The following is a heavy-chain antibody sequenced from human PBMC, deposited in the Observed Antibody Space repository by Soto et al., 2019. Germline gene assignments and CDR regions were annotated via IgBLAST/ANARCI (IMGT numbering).Heavy chain of an antibody. CDR3: ARAHTYYDFWSGYSDPDYFDY. Sequence: PSETLSLTCTVSGGSISSYYWSWMRQPPGQGLEWIGYIYYSGSTNYNPSLKSRVTISVDTSKNQFSLKLSSVTAADTAVYYCARAHTYYDFWSGYSDPDYFDYWGQGTLVTVSS. D-gene: IGHD3-3*01. CDR1: GGSISSYY. CDR2: IYYSGST. J-gene: IGHJ4*02. V-gene: IGHV4-59*01.